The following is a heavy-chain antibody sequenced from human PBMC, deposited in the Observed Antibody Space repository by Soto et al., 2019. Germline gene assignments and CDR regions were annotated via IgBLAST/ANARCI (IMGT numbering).Heavy chain of an antibody. D-gene: IGHD3-3*01. CDR2: ISGSGGST. CDR3: AKKNYESTQPKWLLFSHYYYMDV. Sequence: PGGSLRLSCAASGFTFSSYAMSWVRQAPGKGLEWVSAISGSGGSTYYADSVKGRFTISRDNSKNTLYLQMNSLRAEDTAVYYCAKKNYESTQPKWLLFSHYYYMDVWGKGTTVTVSS. J-gene: IGHJ6*03. CDR1: GFTFSSYA. V-gene: IGHV3-23*01.